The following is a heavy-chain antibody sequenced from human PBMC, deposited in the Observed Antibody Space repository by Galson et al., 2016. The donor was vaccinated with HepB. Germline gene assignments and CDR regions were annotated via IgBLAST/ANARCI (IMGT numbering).Heavy chain of an antibody. D-gene: IGHD6-19*01. CDR3: AKFGSAWYFDY. V-gene: IGHV3-23*01. CDR2: ISGSGDTT. CDR1: GFTFSNSV. J-gene: IGHJ4*02. Sequence: SLRLSCAASGFTFSNSVMSWVRQAPGKGLEWVSSISGSGDTTYYPDSVKGRFTISRDNSKDTLHLQMNNLRADDTAVYSCAKFGSAWYFDYWGQGSLVTVSS.